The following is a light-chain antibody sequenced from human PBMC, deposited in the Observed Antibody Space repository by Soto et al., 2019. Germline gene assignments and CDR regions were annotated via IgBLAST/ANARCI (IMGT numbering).Light chain of an antibody. J-gene: IGKJ1*01. CDR3: QQYHTYWWT. CDR1: QIIINW. Sequence: DIQMTQSPSTLSASVGDRVTISCGASQIIINWLAWYQQKPEKAPKLLIYKASTLEGEVPSRFSGSGSETEFTLTINSLQPDDSATYYCQQYHTYWWTFGQGTKVEIK. V-gene: IGKV1-5*03. CDR2: KAS.